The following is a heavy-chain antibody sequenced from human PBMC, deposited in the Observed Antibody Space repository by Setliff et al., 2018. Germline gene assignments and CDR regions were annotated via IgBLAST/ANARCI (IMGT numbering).Heavy chain of an antibody. J-gene: IGHJ4*02. CDR1: GRSVSRDSDF. CDR2: IYSSGST. Sequence: PSETLSLPCTVSGRSVSRDSDFWNWIRRSAGNKLEWIGHIYSSGSTEYNPSLKSRVTMSIDASKNQLSLKLSSVTAADSAIYHCARQVDTPMAPIDYWGQGTLVTVS. V-gene: IGHV4-61*09. D-gene: IGHD5-18*01. CDR3: ARQVDTPMAPIDY.